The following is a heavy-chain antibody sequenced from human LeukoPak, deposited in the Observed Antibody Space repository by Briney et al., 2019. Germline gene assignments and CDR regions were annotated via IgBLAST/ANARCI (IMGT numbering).Heavy chain of an antibody. CDR1: GFTFSSYA. CDR2: ISGSGGST. V-gene: IGHV3-23*01. J-gene: IGHJ5*02. Sequence: GGSLRLSCAASGFTFSSYAMSWVRQAPGKGLEWVSAISGSGGSTYYADSVKGRFTISRDNSKNTLYLQMNSLRAEDTAVYYCAKTAYYDILTGYYNGWFDPWGQGTLVTVSS. D-gene: IGHD3-9*01. CDR3: AKTAYYDILTGYYNGWFDP.